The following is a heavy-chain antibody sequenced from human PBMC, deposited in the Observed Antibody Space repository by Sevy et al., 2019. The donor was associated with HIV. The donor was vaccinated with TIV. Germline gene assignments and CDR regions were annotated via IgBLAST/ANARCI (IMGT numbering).Heavy chain of an antibody. D-gene: IGHD3-10*01. CDR1: WFRVNYCW. V-gene: IGHV3-15*07. J-gene: IGHJ4*02. Sequence: GALGPSFSTFWFRVNYCWVDLGRQAPGEGAGLGGRFKSKANWEKTGYAGTLKGRFILSRDDSKNKLYLQINSLKTEDTAVYYCTTDPLSRPHGEFFYNYWGQGTLVTVSS. CDR3: TTDPLSRPHGEFFYNY. CDR2: FKSKANWEKT.